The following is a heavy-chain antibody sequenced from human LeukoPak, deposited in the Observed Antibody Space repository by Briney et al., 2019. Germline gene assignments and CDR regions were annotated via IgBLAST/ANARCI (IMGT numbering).Heavy chain of an antibody. D-gene: IGHD6-19*01. CDR2: IRSDGSST. V-gene: IGHV3-64*01. Sequence: GGSLRLSCVASGFSFSAYNMHWVRQAPGKGLEYVSAIRSDGSSTFYPNSVKGRFTISRDNSKSALYLQMGSLRAENTAVYYCTRRYGGHSGWAGYHDSWGQGTLVTVSS. J-gene: IGHJ4*02. CDR3: TRRYGGHSGWAGYHDS. CDR1: GFSFSAYN.